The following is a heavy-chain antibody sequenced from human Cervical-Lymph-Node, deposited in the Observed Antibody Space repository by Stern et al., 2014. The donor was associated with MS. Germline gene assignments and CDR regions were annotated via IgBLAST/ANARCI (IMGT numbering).Heavy chain of an antibody. J-gene: IGHJ4*02. CDR1: GYTFTDYG. V-gene: IGHV1-18*01. Sequence: QVQLVQSGAEVKKPGASGKVSCKASGYTFTDYGVNWVRQAPGQGLEWMGWISPYNGNTDYRQNLRGRVTLTTDSSTSTAYMELRSLRSGDTAVYYCAREGSGSGLDSWGQGTLITVSS. D-gene: IGHD6-13*01. CDR3: AREGSGSGLDS. CDR2: ISPYNGNT.